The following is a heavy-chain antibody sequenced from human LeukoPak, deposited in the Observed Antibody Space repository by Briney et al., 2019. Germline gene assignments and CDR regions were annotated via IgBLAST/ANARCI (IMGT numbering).Heavy chain of an antibody. D-gene: IGHD1-26*01. V-gene: IGHV3-23*01. CDR3: ATRPASETYFGVFDY. J-gene: IGHJ4*02. Sequence: GGSLRLSCAASGLTFSNHAMTWVRQAPGRGLEWVSGITGSGGNTYYAESVKGRFTISRDNSRNTLYLQMNSLRAEDAALYYCATRPASETYFGVFDYWGLGTLVTVSS. CDR2: ITGSGGNT. CDR1: GLTFSNHA.